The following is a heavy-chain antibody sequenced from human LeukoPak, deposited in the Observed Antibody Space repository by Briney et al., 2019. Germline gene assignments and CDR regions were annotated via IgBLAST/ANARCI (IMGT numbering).Heavy chain of an antibody. V-gene: IGHV4-30-4*01. Sequence: SQTLSLTCTVSGGSISSGDYYWSWIRQPPGKGLEWIGYIYYSGSTYYNPSLKSRVTISVDTSKNQFSLKLSSATAADTAVYYCARGDAGDYYLDYWGQGTLVTVSS. CDR2: IYYSGST. J-gene: IGHJ4*02. CDR1: GGSISSGDYY. D-gene: IGHD4-17*01. CDR3: ARGDAGDYYLDY.